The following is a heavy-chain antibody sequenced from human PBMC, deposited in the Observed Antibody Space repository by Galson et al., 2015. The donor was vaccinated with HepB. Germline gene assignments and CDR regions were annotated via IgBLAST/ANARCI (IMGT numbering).Heavy chain of an antibody. J-gene: IGHJ4*02. CDR3: AKPLDPYSSGWYDFDY. CDR1: GFTFSSYA. Sequence: SLRLSCAASGFTFSSYAMSWVRQAPGKGLEWVSAISGSGGSTYYADSVKGRFTISRDNSKNTLYLQMNSLRAEDTAVYYCAKPLDPYSSGWYDFDYWGQGTLVTVSS. CDR2: ISGSGGST. V-gene: IGHV3-23*01. D-gene: IGHD6-19*01.